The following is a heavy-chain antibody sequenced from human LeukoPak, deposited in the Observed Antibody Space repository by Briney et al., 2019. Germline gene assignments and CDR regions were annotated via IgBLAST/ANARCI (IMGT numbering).Heavy chain of an antibody. CDR3: ARWDSGSSAYIGTDAFDI. CDR1: GGPISGSRT. V-gene: IGHV4-39*07. J-gene: IGHJ3*02. Sequence: SETLSLTCTVSGGPISGSRTWGWVRQPPGKGLEWIGNVHYDGRTASNPSLRSRVTMSLDTSTNQFSLKLSSVTAADTAVYYCARWDSGSSAYIGTDAFDIWGQGTMVTVSS. CDR2: VHYDGRT. D-gene: IGHD1-26*01.